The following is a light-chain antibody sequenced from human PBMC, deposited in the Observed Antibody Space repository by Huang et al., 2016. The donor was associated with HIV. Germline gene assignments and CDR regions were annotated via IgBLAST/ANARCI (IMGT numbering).Light chain of an antibody. CDR1: QSVTNTY. CDR2: GAS. Sequence: EIVLTQSPGTLSLSPGERATLSWRASQSVTNTYLAWYQQKPGQAPRLLIYGASNRATGIADRFSGNGSQTDFTLTISGLEPEDVAVYYCQQYGNLVQGISFGGGTKVQIE. V-gene: IGKV3-20*01. J-gene: IGKJ4*01. CDR3: QQYGNLVQGIS.